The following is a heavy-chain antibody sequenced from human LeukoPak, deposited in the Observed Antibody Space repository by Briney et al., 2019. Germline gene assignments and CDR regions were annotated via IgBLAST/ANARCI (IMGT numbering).Heavy chain of an antibody. Sequence: GGSLRLSCAASGFTFSSYWMHWVRQAPGKGLVWVSRINSDASSTKYADSVKGRFTISRDNAKNTLYLQMNSLRAEDTALYYCVRRQTSTSGFDHWGQGTLVTVSS. J-gene: IGHJ4*02. CDR1: GFTFSSYW. CDR3: VRRQTSTSGFDH. V-gene: IGHV3-74*03. D-gene: IGHD6-6*01. CDR2: INSDASST.